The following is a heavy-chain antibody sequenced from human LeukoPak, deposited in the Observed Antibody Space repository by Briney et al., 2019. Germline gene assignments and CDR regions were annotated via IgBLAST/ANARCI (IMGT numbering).Heavy chain of an antibody. CDR2: ICSGGST. V-gene: IGHV3-66*02. J-gene: IGHJ4*02. CDR3: ARDSTLEWLSS. Sequence: GGSLRLSCAASGFTVSSNYMSWVRQAPGKGLEWVSVICSGGSTYYADSVKGRFTISRDNSKNTLYLQMNSLRAEDTAVYYCARDSTLEWLSSWGQGTLVTVSS. CDR1: GFTVSSNY. D-gene: IGHD3-3*01.